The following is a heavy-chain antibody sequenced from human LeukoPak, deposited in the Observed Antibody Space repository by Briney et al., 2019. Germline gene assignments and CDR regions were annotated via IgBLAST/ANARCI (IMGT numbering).Heavy chain of an antibody. CDR2: TYYRSKWSS. J-gene: IGHJ5*02. V-gene: IGHV6-1*01. CDR3: ARGPGWVDP. CDR1: GDSVSSTSAT. Sequence: SQTLSLTCAISGDSVSSTSATWNWIRQSPSRGLEWLGRTYYRSKWSSDYAVSVKSRITVKSDTSKNQFSLQLNSVTPEDTAVYYCARGPGWVDPWGQGTLVAVSS.